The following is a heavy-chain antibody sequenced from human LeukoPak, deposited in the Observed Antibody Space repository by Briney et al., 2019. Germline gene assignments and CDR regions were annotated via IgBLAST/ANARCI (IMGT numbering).Heavy chain of an antibody. CDR1: GFTFSSYA. D-gene: IGHD1-26*01. CDR3: AKVLSGSQDY. CDR2: IGGGGEST. V-gene: IGHV3-23*01. Sequence: PGGSLRLSCAASGFTFSSYAMSWVRQAPGKGLEWVSTIGGGGESTYYADSVKGRFTISRDNSKNTVYLQTNSPRAEDTAVYYCAKVLSGSQDYWGQGTLVTVFS. J-gene: IGHJ4*02.